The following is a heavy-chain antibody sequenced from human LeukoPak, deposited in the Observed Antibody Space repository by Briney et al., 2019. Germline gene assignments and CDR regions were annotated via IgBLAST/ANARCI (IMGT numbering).Heavy chain of an antibody. J-gene: IGHJ4*02. CDR3: ARDSRIGDCRGGSCYSGSKQFDY. CDR1: GYSINSGYY. CDR2: IYHGGTT. Sequence: SETLSLTCTVSGYSINSGYYWAWIRQPPGKGLEWIGSIYHGGTTYYNPSLKSRVTISVDMSKNQFSLKLSSVTAADTAMYYCARDSRIGDCRGGSCYSGSKQFDYWGQGTLVTVSS. V-gene: IGHV4-38-2*02. D-gene: IGHD2-15*01.